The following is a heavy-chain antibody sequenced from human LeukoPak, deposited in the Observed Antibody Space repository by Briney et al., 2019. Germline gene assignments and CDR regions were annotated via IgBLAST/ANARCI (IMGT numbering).Heavy chain of an antibody. CDR1: GGSFSSSY. CDR2: IYYSGST. J-gene: IGHJ4*02. D-gene: IGHD6-19*01. CDR3: ARSYSSGWYYFDY. Sequence: PSETLSLTCTVSGGSFSSSYWSWIRQPPGKGLEWIGYIYYSGSTNYNPSLKSRVTISVDTSKNQFSLKLSSVTAADTAVYYCARSYSSGWYYFDYWGQGTLVTVSS. V-gene: IGHV4-59*01.